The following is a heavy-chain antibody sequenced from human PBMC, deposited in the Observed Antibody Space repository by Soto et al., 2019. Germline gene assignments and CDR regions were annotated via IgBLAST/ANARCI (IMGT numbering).Heavy chain of an antibody. CDR2: ISYDGSNK. Sequence: GGSLRLSCAASGFTFSSYAMHWVRQAPGKGLEWVAVISYDGSNKYYADSVKGRFTISRDNSKNTLYLQMNSLRAEDTAVYYCARDETRSRDSSGWQLDYWGQGTLVTVSS. CDR3: ARDETRSRDSSGWQLDY. CDR1: GFTFSSYA. J-gene: IGHJ4*02. V-gene: IGHV3-30-3*01. D-gene: IGHD6-19*01.